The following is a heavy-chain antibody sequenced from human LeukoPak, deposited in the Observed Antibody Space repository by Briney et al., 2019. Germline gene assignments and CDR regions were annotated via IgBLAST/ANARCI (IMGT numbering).Heavy chain of an antibody. V-gene: IGHV3-20*04. J-gene: IGHJ4*02. CDR2: INWNGGST. CDR1: GFTFDDYG. Sequence: TGGSLRLSCAASGFTFDDYGMSWVRQAPGKGLEWVSGINWNGGSTGCADSVKGRFTISRDNAKNSLYLQMDSLRAEDTALYYCASKHYDSSGLDYWGQGTLVTVSS. D-gene: IGHD3-22*01. CDR3: ASKHYDSSGLDY.